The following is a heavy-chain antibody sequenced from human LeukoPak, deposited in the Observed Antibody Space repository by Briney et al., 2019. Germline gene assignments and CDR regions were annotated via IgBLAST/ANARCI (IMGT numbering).Heavy chain of an antibody. J-gene: IGHJ6*01. CDR3: ARDYRDYGSGSYWDV. CDR2: IYYNGST. V-gene: IGHV4-59*01. D-gene: IGHD3-10*01. CDR1: VGSISSYY. Sequence: KPSETLSLTCTLSVGSISSYYWSWIRQPPGKGLEWIAFIYYNGSTNYNHSLMNRVNISVDTSKNQFSLKLSSVTAADTAVYYCARDYRDYGSGSYWDVWGQGTTVTVSS.